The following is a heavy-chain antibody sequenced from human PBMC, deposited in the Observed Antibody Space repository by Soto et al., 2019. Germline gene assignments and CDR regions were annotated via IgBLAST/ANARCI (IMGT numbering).Heavy chain of an antibody. CDR2: IFSNDEK. D-gene: IGHD3-3*01. Sequence: QVTLKESGPLLVKPTETLTLTCTVSGLSFSNSRMGVSWIRQPPGKAPEWLAHIFSNDEKSYSPSLKSRLTISQDTSKSQVVLTMANMVPADTATYYCTRVIKDFWHGDRRFDRWGQGTLVTVSS. CDR3: TRVIKDFWHGDRRFDR. V-gene: IGHV2-26*01. J-gene: IGHJ5*02. CDR1: GLSFSNSRMG.